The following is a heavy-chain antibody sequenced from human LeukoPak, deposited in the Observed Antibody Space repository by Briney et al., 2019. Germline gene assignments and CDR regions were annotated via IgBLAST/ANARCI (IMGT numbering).Heavy chain of an antibody. CDR2: TYYSGST. Sequence: PSETLSLTCTVSGGSISSYYWSWIRQPPGKELEWIGYTYYSGSTNYNPSLKSRVTISVDTSKNQFSLKLSSVTAADTAVYYCARQDSSGFEFDYWGQGTLVTVSS. V-gene: IGHV4-59*08. D-gene: IGHD3-22*01. CDR1: GGSISSYY. J-gene: IGHJ4*02. CDR3: ARQDSSGFEFDY.